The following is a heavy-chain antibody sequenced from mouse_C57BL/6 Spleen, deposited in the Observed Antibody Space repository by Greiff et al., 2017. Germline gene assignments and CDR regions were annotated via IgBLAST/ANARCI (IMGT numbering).Heavy chain of an antibody. CDR3: ARYDGYYAYYFDY. CDR1: GYTFTSYW. J-gene: IGHJ2*01. D-gene: IGHD2-3*01. Sequence: VQLQQPGAELVRPGSSVKLSCKASGYTFTSYWMDWVKQRPGQGLEWIGNIYPSDSETHYNQKFKDKATLTVDKSSSTAYMQLSSLTSEDSAVYYCARYDGYYAYYFDYWGQGTTLTVSS. CDR2: IYPSDSET. V-gene: IGHV1-61*01.